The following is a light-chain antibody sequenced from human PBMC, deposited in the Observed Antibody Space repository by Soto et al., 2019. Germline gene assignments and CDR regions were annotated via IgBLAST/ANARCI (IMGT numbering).Light chain of an antibody. CDR1: QTISGW. CDR2: DAS. Sequence: DIQMTQSPSTLSASVGDRVTITCRASQTISGWLAWYQQKPGKAPKLLIYDASSLESGVPSRFSGSESGTEYTLAISSLQPDDFGTYYCQQYKSSYTFGQGTRLEIK. J-gene: IGKJ2*01. V-gene: IGKV1-5*01. CDR3: QQYKSSYT.